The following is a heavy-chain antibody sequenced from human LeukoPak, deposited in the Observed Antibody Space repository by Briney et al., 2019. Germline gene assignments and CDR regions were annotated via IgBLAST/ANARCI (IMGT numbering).Heavy chain of an antibody. CDR2: IIPIFGTA. J-gene: IGHJ5*02. V-gene: IGHV1-69*06. CDR1: GGTFSSYA. CDR3: ARDYYGSGRRVTAPVTNWFDP. Sequence: SVKVSCKASGGTFSSYAISWVRQAPGQGLEWMGGIIPIFGTANYAQKFQGRVTITADKSTSTAYMELSSLRSEDTAVYYCARDYYGSGRRVTAPVTNWFDPWGQGTLVTVSS. D-gene: IGHD3-10*01.